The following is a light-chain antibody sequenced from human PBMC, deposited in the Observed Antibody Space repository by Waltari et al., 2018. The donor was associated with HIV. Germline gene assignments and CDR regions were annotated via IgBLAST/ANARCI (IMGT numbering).Light chain of an antibody. CDR1: QSLLHSNGFNY. Sequence: DIVLTQSPRSLPVTPGAPASISCRSSQSLLHSNGFNYLDWYLQKPGQSLQLLIYVGSIRASGVPDRFSGSGSGTDFTLKISRVEAEDVGVYYCMQALQTPLTFGGGTKVEIK. CDR3: MQALQTPLT. V-gene: IGKV2-28*01. J-gene: IGKJ4*01. CDR2: VGS.